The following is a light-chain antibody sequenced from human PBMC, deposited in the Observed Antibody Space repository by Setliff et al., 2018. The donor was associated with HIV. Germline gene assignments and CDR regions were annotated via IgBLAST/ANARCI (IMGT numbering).Light chain of an antibody. Sequence: YELTQPPSVSVAPGKTARITCGGNNIGGTSVHWYQQKPGQAPLLVVYDDNDRPSGIPERFSGSNSGNTATLTISRAEAGDEADYYCQVWDTTSDHHVFGTGTKVTVL. CDR1: NIGGTS. CDR2: DDN. J-gene: IGLJ1*01. CDR3: QVWDTTSDHHV. V-gene: IGLV3-21*03.